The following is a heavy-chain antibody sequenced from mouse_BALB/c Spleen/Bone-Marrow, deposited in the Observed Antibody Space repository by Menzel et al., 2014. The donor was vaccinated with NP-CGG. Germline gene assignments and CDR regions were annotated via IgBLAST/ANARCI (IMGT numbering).Heavy chain of an antibody. CDR2: IRNKANGYTT. J-gene: IGHJ1*01. D-gene: IGHD1-1*01. V-gene: IGHV7-3*02. CDR1: GFTFTDYY. CDR3: ARERNYDIHWYFDV. Sequence: EVHLVESGGGLVQPGGSLRLSCATSGFTFTDYYMSWVRPPPGKALEWLGFIRNKANGYTTEYSASVKGRFTISRDNSQSILYLQMNILRTEDSATYYCARERNYDIHWYFDVWGAGTTVTVSS.